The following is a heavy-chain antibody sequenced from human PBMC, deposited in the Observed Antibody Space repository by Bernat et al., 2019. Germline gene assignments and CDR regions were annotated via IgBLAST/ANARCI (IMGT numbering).Heavy chain of an antibody. CDR1: GGSISSSSYY. J-gene: IGHJ4*02. D-gene: IGHD3-3*01. CDR3: GRHGWSGYYFDY. Sequence: QLQLQESGPGLVKPSETLSLTCTVAGGSISSSSYYLGWIRQPPGKGLEWIGSIYYSGSTYYNPSLKSRVTISVETSKTQFSLKLSSVAAADTAVYYGGRHGWSGYYFDYWGQGTLVTVSS. CDR2: IYYSGST. V-gene: IGHV4-39*01.